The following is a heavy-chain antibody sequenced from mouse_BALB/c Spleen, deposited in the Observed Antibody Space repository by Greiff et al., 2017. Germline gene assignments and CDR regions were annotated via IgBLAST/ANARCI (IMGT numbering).Heavy chain of an antibody. Sequence: EVKLMESGPELVKPGASVKIPCKASGYTFTDYNMDWVKQSHGKSLEWIGDINPNNGGTIYNQKFKGKATLTVDKSSSTAYMELRSLTSEDTAVYYCARLDGYYVGVPWFAYWGQGTLVTVSA. CDR2: INPNNGGT. CDR3: ARLDGYYVGVPWFAY. CDR1: GYTFTDYN. V-gene: IGHV1-18*01. D-gene: IGHD2-3*01. J-gene: IGHJ3*01.